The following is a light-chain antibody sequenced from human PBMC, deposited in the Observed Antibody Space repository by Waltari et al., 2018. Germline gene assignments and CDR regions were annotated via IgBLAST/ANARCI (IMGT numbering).Light chain of an antibody. CDR1: QSVSFN. Sequence: EIVMTQSPATLSVSPGERATLSCRANQSVSFNLAWYQQKPGQAPRLLIYAASTKATGIPARFSGSGSGTEFTVTSSSLQSEDFVVYYCQQYNNGPFTFGPGTKVDIK. V-gene: IGKV3D-15*01. J-gene: IGKJ3*01. CDR3: QQYNNGPFT. CDR2: AAS.